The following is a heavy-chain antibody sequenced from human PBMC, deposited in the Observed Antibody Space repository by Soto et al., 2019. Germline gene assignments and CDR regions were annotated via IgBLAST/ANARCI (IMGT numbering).Heavy chain of an antibody. CDR1: GGSIRSSSYY. Sequence: SETLSLTCTVSGGSIRSSSYYWGWVRQPPGKGLEWIGNIHYSGSTYYNPSLKSRVTISVDTSKNQFSLRLSSVTAADTAVYFCAEGRAPLTWEYDGSGYYFDYWGQGALVTVSS. J-gene: IGHJ4*02. CDR3: AEGRAPLTWEYDGSGYYFDY. V-gene: IGHV4-39*01. D-gene: IGHD3-22*01. CDR2: IHYSGST.